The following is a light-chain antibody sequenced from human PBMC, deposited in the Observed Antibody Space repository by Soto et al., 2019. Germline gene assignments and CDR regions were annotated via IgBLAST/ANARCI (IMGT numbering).Light chain of an antibody. CDR1: SSDVGSYNR. CDR2: EVS. CDR3: SSFTSSSTYV. Sequence: QSVLTQPPSVSGSPGQSVTISCSGTSSDVGSYNRVSWYQQPPCTAPKLMIYEVSNRPSGVPDRFSGSKSGNTASLTISGLQAVDEADSSCSSFTSSSTYVFRTGTKVPV. J-gene: IGLJ1*01. V-gene: IGLV2-18*02.